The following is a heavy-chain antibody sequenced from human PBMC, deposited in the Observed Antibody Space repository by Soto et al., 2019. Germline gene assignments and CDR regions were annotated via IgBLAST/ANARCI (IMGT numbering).Heavy chain of an antibody. V-gene: IGHV4-31*03. CDR1: GGSISSGGYY. CDR2: IYYSGST. D-gene: IGHD5-12*01. CDR3: ARRIVARETYDY. J-gene: IGHJ4*02. Sequence: SETLSLTCTVSGGSISSGGYYWSWIRQHPGKGLEWIGYIYYSGSTYYKPSLKSRVTISVDTSKNQFSLTLTSVTAADTAVYYCARRIVARETYDYWGQGTLVTVSS.